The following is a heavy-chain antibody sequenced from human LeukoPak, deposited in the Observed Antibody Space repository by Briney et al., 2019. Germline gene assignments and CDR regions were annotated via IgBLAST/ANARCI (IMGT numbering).Heavy chain of an antibody. V-gene: IGHV4-39*01. D-gene: IGHD3-22*01. CDR1: GGSIRSSNYY. CDR3: YYYDTSTYWYFDL. J-gene: IGHJ2*01. CDR2: IYYSGST. Sequence: SQTLSLTCTVSGGSIRSSNYYWGWVRQPPGKGLEWIGTIYYSGSTSYNPSLKSRVTISVDMSKNQFSLKLSSVTAADTAVYYPYYYDTSTYWYFDLWGRGTLVTVSS.